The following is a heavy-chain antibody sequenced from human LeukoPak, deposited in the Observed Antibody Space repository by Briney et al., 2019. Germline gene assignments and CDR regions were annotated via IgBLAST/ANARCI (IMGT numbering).Heavy chain of an antibody. Sequence: GGSLRLSCAASGFTFSSYTMNWVRQAPGKGLEWVSSINSGSRSIFYADSVKGRFTISRDNTKNSLYLQMNSLRAEDTAVYYCARDREQLVRNSALYYWGQGTLVTVSS. CDR2: INSGSRSI. D-gene: IGHD6-6*01. CDR3: ARDREQLVRNSALYY. CDR1: GFTFSSYT. J-gene: IGHJ4*02. V-gene: IGHV3-21*01.